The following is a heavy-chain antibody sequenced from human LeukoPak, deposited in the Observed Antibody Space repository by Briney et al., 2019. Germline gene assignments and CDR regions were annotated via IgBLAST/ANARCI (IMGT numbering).Heavy chain of an antibody. V-gene: IGHV4-61*02. D-gene: IGHD4-17*01. Sequence: SETLSLTCTVSGDSISSGDYYWSWIRQPAGKGLEWIGRISSSGSTNYNPSLKSRVTISVDTSKNQFSLKLSSVTAADTAVYYCAVRQTYGDYFDYWGQGTLVTVSS. J-gene: IGHJ4*02. CDR2: ISSSGST. CDR1: GDSISSGDYY. CDR3: AVRQTYGDYFDY.